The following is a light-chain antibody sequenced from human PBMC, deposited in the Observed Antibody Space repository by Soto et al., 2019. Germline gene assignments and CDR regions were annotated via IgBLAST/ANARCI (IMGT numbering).Light chain of an antibody. CDR3: QQHDISSYT. J-gene: IGKJ2*01. CDR2: AAS. CDR1: QSVSSNS. V-gene: IGKV3-20*01. Sequence: EIVLTQSPGTLSLSKGDTATLSCRASQSVSSNSLAWYQQKPGQTPRLLIYAASTRATGIPDRFSGGGSGTDFTLSISRLEPEDFAVYYCQQHDISSYTFGQGTKLDSK.